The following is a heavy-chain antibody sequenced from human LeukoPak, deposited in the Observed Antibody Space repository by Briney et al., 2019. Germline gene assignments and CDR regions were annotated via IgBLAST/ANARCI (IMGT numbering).Heavy chain of an antibody. CDR3: AKGHSAHGTGFDC. CDR1: GLTFNSYG. D-gene: IGHD1-14*01. CDR2: ISGSGGST. V-gene: IGHV3-23*01. Sequence: GESLRLSCAASGLTFNSYGMSWVRQVPGKGLECVSCISGSGGSTYYADSVKGRFTISRDNSKNTPYLQMNSLRVEDTAVYYCAKGHSAHGTGFDCWGQGTLVAVSS. J-gene: IGHJ4*02.